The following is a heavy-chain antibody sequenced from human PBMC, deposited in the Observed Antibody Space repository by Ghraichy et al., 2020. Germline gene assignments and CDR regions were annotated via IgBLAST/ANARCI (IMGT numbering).Heavy chain of an antibody. CDR3: ARGITMIVVVYAFDI. J-gene: IGHJ3*02. D-gene: IGHD3-22*01. CDR2: ISSSSSTI. CDR1: GFTFSSYS. Sequence: GGSLRLSCAASGFTFSSYSMNWVRQAPGKGLEWVSYISSSSSTIYYADSVKGRFTISRDNAKNSLYLQMNSLRDEDTAVYYCARGITMIVVVYAFDIWGKGTRATVSS. V-gene: IGHV3-48*02.